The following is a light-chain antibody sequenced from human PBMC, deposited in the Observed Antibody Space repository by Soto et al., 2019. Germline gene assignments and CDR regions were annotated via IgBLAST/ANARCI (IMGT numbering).Light chain of an antibody. J-gene: IGKJ1*01. CDR2: AAS. Sequence: AIQMTQSPSSLSASVGDRVTITCRASQTISNELGWYQQKPGEAPKLLIYAASTLQSGVPSRFSGSGSGTDFTLTISSLQPDDFATYYCLQYHNFPRTFGQGTKVDI. CDR1: QTISNE. CDR3: LQYHNFPRT. V-gene: IGKV1-6*01.